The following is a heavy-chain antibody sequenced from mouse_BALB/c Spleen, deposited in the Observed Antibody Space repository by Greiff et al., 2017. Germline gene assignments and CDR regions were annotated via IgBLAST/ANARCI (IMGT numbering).Heavy chain of an antibody. Sequence: QVQLKESGPGLVAPSQSLSITCTVSGFSLTSYGVHWVRQPPGKGLEWLGVIWAGGSTNYNSALMSRLSISKDNSKSQVFLKMNSLQTYDTAMYYCAREPSLPYFDYWGQGTTLTVSS. CDR2: IWAGGST. V-gene: IGHV2-9*02. CDR1: GFSLTSYG. J-gene: IGHJ2*01. CDR3: AREPSLPYFDY.